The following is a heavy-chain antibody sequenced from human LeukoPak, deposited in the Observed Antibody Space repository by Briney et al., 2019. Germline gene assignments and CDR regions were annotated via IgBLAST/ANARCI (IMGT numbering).Heavy chain of an antibody. CDR2: IGSSSSYI. J-gene: IGHJ4*02. CDR3: AREIFSGDYFDY. D-gene: IGHD3-9*01. CDR1: GGSISSYY. V-gene: IGHV3-21*01. Sequence: PSETLSLTCTVSGGSISSYYWSWIRQPPGKGLEWVSSIGSSSSYIYYADSVKGRFTISRDNAKNSLYLQMNSLRAEDTAVYYCAREIFSGDYFDYWGQGPRVTVSS.